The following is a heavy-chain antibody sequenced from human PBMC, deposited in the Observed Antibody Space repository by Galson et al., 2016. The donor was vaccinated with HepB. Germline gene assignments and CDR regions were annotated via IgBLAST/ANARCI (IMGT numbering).Heavy chain of an antibody. D-gene: IGHD6-13*01. CDR1: GFTFSTYT. Sequence: SLRLSCAASGFTFSTYTMNWVRQAPGKGLEWVSYISSSSGTIYYVDSVTGRFTISRDNAKNSLYLQMNSLRDEDTAVYFCARATDVPSGYRGGIFDMWGQGPVVTVSS. CDR2: ISSSSGTI. CDR3: ARATDVPSGYRGGIFDM. J-gene: IGHJ3*02. V-gene: IGHV3-48*02.